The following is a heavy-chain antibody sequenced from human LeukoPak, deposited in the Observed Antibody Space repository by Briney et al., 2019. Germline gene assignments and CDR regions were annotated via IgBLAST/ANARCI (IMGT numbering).Heavy chain of an antibody. CDR2: VSTGSNYI. Sequence: KPGGSLRLSCTASGFTFSSYSLNWVRQAPGKGLEWVSSVSTGSNYIYYADSVKGRFTISRDNDKNSLYLQMNSLRVEDTAVYYCARVRRFPGYSSGPGYWGQGTLVTVSS. CDR1: GFTFSSYS. D-gene: IGHD6-19*01. CDR3: ARVRRFPGYSSGPGY. V-gene: IGHV3-21*04. J-gene: IGHJ4*02.